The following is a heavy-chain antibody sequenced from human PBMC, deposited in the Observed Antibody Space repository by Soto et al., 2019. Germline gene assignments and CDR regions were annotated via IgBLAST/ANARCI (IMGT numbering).Heavy chain of an antibody. Sequence: SVKVSCKASGDTFSSYGISWVRQAPGQGLEFMGGIIPKFGTTNYAQKFRGRVTITADESTSTAYMELSSLRSEDTAVYYCARAYGRVWDQWFDPWGQGTLVTVS. J-gene: IGHJ5*02. CDR2: IIPKFGTT. D-gene: IGHD1-26*01. CDR3: ARAYGRVWDQWFDP. CDR1: GDTFSSYG. V-gene: IGHV1-69*13.